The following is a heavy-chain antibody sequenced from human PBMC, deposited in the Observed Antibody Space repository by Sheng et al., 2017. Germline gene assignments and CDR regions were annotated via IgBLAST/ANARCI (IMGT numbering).Heavy chain of an antibody. J-gene: IGHJ2*01. CDR2: ISSSGSTI. V-gene: IGHV3-11*01. CDR1: GFTFSDYY. CDR3: ARARDSIAVAPGFFDL. D-gene: IGHD6-19*01. Sequence: AASGFTFSDYYMSWIRQAPGKGLEWVSYISSSGSTIYYADSVKGRFTISRDNAKNSLYLQMNSLRAEDTAVYYCARARDSIAVAPGFFDLWGRGTLVTVSS.